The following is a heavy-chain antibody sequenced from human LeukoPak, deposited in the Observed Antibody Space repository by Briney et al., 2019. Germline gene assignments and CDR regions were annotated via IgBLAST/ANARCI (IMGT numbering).Heavy chain of an antibody. Sequence: WKTLSLTCTVSGGSISSSSYYWGWIRPPPGKGLEWIGSIYYSGSTYYNPSLKSRVTISVDTSKNQFSLKLSSVTAADTAVYYCARWSGSYFDYWGQGTLVTASS. J-gene: IGHJ4*02. CDR2: IYYSGST. V-gene: IGHV4-39*01. D-gene: IGHD1-26*01. CDR3: ARWSGSYFDY. CDR1: GGSISSSSYY.